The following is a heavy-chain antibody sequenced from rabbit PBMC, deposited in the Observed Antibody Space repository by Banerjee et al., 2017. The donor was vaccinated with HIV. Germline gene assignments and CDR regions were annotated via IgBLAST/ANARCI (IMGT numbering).Heavy chain of an antibody. CDR3: ARGGYTDGYVAYADAYFNL. CDR1: GFDFSSYG. D-gene: IGHD6-1*01. CDR2: IDPVFGST. Sequence: QEQLVESGGGLVQPGGSLKLSCKASGFDFSSYGVSWVRQAPGKGLEWIGYIDPVFGSTYYANWVNGRFTISSHNAQNTLYLQLNSLTAADTATYFCARGGYTDGYVAYADAYFNLWGQGTLVTVS. V-gene: IGHV1S47*01. J-gene: IGHJ4*01.